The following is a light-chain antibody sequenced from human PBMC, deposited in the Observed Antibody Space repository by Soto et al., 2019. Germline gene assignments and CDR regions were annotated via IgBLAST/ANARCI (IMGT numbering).Light chain of an antibody. CDR1: QSVSSN. V-gene: IGKV3-20*01. CDR3: QQYGGSPRT. CDR2: DAS. Sequence: EIVMTQSPATLSVSPGERATLSCRASQSVSSNLAWYQQKPGQAPRLLIYDASSRAAGIPDRFSGSGSGTDFTLTISRLEPEDFGVYYCQQYGGSPRTFGQGTKVEIK. J-gene: IGKJ1*01.